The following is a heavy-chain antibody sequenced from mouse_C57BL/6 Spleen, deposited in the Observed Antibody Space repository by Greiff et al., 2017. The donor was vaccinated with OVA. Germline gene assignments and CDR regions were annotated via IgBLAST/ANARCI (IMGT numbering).Heavy chain of an antibody. V-gene: IGHV2-9-1*01. D-gene: IGHD1-1*01. J-gene: IGHJ2*01. CDR3: ARKSPVVATRGLFDY. CDR2: IWTGGGT. CDR1: GFSLTSYA. Sequence: VNVVESGPGLVAPSQSLSITCTVSGFSLTSYAISWVRQPPGKGLEWLGVIWTGGGTNYNSALKSRLSISKDNSKSQVFLNMNSLQTDDTARYYCARKSPVVATRGLFDYWGQGTTLTVSS.